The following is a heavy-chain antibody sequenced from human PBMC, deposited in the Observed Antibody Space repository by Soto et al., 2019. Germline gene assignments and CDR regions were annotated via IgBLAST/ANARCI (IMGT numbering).Heavy chain of an antibody. CDR3: ARAITMVRGVIGSSWFDP. J-gene: IGHJ5*02. Sequence: SETLSLTCTVSGGSISSGDYYWSWIRQPPGKGLEWIGYIYYSGSTYYNPSPKSRVTISVDTSKNQFSLKLSSVTAADTAVYYCARAITMVRGVIGSSWFDPWGQGTLDTVSS. CDR1: GGSISSGDYY. D-gene: IGHD3-10*01. V-gene: IGHV4-30-4*01. CDR2: IYYSGST.